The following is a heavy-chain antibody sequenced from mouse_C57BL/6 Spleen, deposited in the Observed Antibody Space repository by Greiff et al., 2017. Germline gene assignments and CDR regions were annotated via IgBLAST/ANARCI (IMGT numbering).Heavy chain of an antibody. V-gene: IGHV3-1*01. CDR1: GYSITSGYD. CDR3: AMYGNYPFDY. J-gene: IGHJ2*01. Sequence: EVHLVESGPGMVKPSQSLSLTCTVTGYSITSGYDWHWIRHFPGNKLEWMGYISYSGGTNYNPSLKSRISITHDTSTNHFFLKLNSVTTEDTATYYWAMYGNYPFDYWGQGTTLTVSS. D-gene: IGHD2-10*02. CDR2: ISYSGGT.